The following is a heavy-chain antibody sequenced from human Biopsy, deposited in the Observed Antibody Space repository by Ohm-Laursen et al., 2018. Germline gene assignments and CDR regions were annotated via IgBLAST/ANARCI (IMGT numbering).Heavy chain of an antibody. CDR1: GGDINNYY. J-gene: IGHJ3*01. V-gene: IGHV4-4*07. CDR3: ASVVLGPTNDAFDL. D-gene: IGHD3-22*01. CDR2: IYPGGRT. Sequence: SETLSLTCNVSGGDINNYYWSWIRQPAGKGLEWIGRIYPGGRTNYNPSLKSRVPMSVDTSKKQLSLRMRSVTAADTAMYYCASVVLGPTNDAFDLWGQGTMVIVSS.